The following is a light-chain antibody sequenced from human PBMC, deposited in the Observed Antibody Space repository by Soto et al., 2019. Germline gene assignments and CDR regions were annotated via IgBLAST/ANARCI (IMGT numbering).Light chain of an antibody. CDR1: QSVSSSY. Sequence: EIVLTQSPGTLSLSPGERATLSCRASQSVSSSYLAWYQQKPGQAPRLLISGASSRANVIPDRFRGSGSGTVFTLTISRLEPEDFAVYYCQQYGSSPPTFGQGTKVEIK. J-gene: IGKJ1*01. CDR2: GAS. V-gene: IGKV3-20*01. CDR3: QQYGSSPPT.